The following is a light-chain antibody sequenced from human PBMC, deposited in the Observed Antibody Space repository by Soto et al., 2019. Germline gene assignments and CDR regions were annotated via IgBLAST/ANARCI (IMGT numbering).Light chain of an antibody. CDR3: QHYNSYSEA. J-gene: IGKJ1*01. CDR2: DAS. V-gene: IGKV1-5*01. CDR1: QSISSW. Sequence: DIQITQSPSTLSSSVLDRFTITCRASQSISSWLAWYQQKPGKAPNLLIYDASSLESGVPSRFSSSGSGTEFTLTISSLQPDDFATYYCQHYNSYSEAFGQGTKVDIK.